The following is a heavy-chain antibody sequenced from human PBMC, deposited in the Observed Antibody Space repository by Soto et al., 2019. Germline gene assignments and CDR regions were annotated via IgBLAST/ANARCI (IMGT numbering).Heavy chain of an antibody. CDR2: ISYDGSDK. Sequence: QVQLVESGGGVVQPGRSLRLSCAASAFTFSSYAMHWVRQAPGKGLDWVAVISYDGSDKYYSDSVKGRFTVSRDNSENTLYLQMNSLRDDDTAVYYCARDRLYDSNTYYINYGMDVWGQGTTVTVSS. D-gene: IGHD3-22*01. J-gene: IGHJ6*02. V-gene: IGHV3-30-3*01. CDR1: AFTFSSYA. CDR3: ARDRLYDSNTYYINYGMDV.